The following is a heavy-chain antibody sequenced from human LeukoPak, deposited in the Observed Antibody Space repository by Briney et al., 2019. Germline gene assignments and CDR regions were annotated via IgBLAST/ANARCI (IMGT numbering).Heavy chain of an antibody. J-gene: IGHJ3*02. CDR1: GFTFSSYG. D-gene: IGHD3-22*01. Sequence: SGGSLRLSCAASGFTFSSYGMHWVRQAPGKGLEWVAVIWYDGSNKYYADSVKGRLTISRDNSKNTLYLQMNSLRAEDTAVYYCARPYYDSSGYYYWGNAFDIWGQGTMVTVSS. CDR3: ARPYYDSSGYYYWGNAFDI. V-gene: IGHV3-33*01. CDR2: IWYDGSNK.